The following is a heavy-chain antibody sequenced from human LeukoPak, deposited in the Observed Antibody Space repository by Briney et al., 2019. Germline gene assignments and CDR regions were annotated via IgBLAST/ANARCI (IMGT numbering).Heavy chain of an antibody. CDR1: GGSFSGYY. Sequence: SETLSLTCAVYGGSFSGYYWSWIRQPPGKGLEWIGEINHSGSTNYNPSFKSRVTISVDTSRNQFSLKLSSVTAADTAVYYCARNYGDYPYYYYYMDVWGKGTTVTISS. CDR2: INHSGST. V-gene: IGHV4-34*01. CDR3: ARNYGDYPYYYYYMDV. D-gene: IGHD4-17*01. J-gene: IGHJ6*03.